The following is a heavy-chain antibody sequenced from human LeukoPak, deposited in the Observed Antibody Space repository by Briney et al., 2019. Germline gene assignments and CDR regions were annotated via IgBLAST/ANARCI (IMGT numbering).Heavy chain of an antibody. V-gene: IGHV3-23*01. CDR2: ISGSGGST. CDR3: AKEALPQWLPLGYFDY. J-gene: IGHJ4*02. Sequence: GGSLRLSCAASGFTFSNYAMSWVRQAPGKGLEWVSAISGSGGSTYYADSVKGRFTISRDNSKNTLYLQMNSLRAEDTAIYYCAKEALPQWLPLGYFDYWGQGTLVTVSS. D-gene: IGHD6-19*01. CDR1: GFTFSNYA.